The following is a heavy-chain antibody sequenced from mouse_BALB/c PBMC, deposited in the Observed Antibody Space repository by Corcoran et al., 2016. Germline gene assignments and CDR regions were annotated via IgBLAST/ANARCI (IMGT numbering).Heavy chain of an antibody. CDR3: ARNGRAMDY. V-gene: IGHV9-3*02. CDR1: GYTFTNYG. D-gene: IGHD4-1*01. J-gene: IGHJ4*01. Sequence: QIQLVQSGPEPKKPGETVKISCKASGYTFTNYGMNWVKQAPGKGLKWMGWINTNTGEPTYAEEFKGRFAFSLETSASTAYLQINNLKNEDTATYFCARNGRAMDYWGQGTSVTVSS. CDR2: INTNTGEP.